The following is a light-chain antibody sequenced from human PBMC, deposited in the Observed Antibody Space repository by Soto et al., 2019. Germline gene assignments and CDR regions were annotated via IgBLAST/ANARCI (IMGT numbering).Light chain of an antibody. V-gene: IGKV3-11*01. CDR3: PQRTNWPLT. CDR2: DAS. J-gene: IGKJ4*01. CDR1: QSVGNY. Sequence: EIVLTQSPATLSLSPGERATLSCRASQSVGNYLAWFQHKPGQAPRLLIYDASNRATGIPARFSGSGSETDFTLPISSLEPEDFAVYYCPQRTNWPLTFGGGTKVEIK.